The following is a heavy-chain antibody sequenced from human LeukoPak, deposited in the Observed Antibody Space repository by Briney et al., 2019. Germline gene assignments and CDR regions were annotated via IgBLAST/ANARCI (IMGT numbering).Heavy chain of an antibody. CDR3: AKSGTVTRPFDY. Sequence: GGPLRLSCAASGFTFDDYAMHWVRQAPGKGLEWVSGISWNSGSIGYADSVKGRFTISRDNAKNSLYLQMNSLRAEDTALYYCAKSGTVTRPFDYWGQGTLVTVSS. J-gene: IGHJ4*02. V-gene: IGHV3-9*01. D-gene: IGHD4-17*01. CDR2: ISWNSGSI. CDR1: GFTFDDYA.